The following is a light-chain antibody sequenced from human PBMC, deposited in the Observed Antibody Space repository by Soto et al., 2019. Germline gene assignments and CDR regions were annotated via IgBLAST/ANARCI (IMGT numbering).Light chain of an antibody. Sequence: QSVLTQPASVSGSPGQSITISCTGTSSDVGGYNYVSWYQQHPGRAPKLMIYEVSNRPSGVSNRFSGSKSGTTASLTISGLKTEDEDEYYCTSYTSGSTYVFGTGTKVTVL. J-gene: IGLJ1*01. CDR2: EVS. V-gene: IGLV2-14*01. CDR3: TSYTSGSTYV. CDR1: SSDVGGYNY.